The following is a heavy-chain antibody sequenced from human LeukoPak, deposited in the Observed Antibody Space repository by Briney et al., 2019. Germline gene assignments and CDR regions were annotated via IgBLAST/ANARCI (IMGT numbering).Heavy chain of an antibody. CDR2: MNPNSGNT. D-gene: IGHD3-10*01. V-gene: IGHV1-8*01. J-gene: IGHJ6*03. Sequence: GASVKVSCKASGYTFTSYDINWVRQATGQGLEWMGWMNPNSGNTGYAQKFQGRVTMTRDTSISTAYMELSRLRSDDTAVYYCARGADRGGGYYYYYYMDVWGKGTTVTVSS. CDR1: GYTFTSYD. CDR3: ARGADRGGGYYYYYYMDV.